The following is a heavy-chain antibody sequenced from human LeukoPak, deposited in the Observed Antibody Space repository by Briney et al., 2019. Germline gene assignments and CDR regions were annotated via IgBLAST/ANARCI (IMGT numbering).Heavy chain of an antibody. CDR3: ARHPCTSSCRGGFDY. V-gene: IGHV4-59*01. CDR1: GGSISNYY. J-gene: IGHJ4*02. D-gene: IGHD2-2*01. Sequence: SETLSLTCTGSGGSISNYYWSWIRQPPGKGLEWIGYIYYSGNTNYNPSLKSRVTISVDTSNNQFSLKLSSVTAADTAVYYCARHPCTSSCRGGFDYWGQGTLVTVSS. CDR2: IYYSGNT.